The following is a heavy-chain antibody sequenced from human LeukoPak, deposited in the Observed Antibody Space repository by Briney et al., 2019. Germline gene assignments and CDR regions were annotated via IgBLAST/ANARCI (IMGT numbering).Heavy chain of an antibody. CDR1: GGSISSDNFY. Sequence: PSETLSLTCTVSGGSISSDNFYWGWIRQPPGKGLEWIGTIFYSGSTNYNPSLKSRVIISVDTSKKQFSLKLSSVTAADTAVYYCARTYYYGSGTRRNGFDIWGQGTMVTVSS. CDR2: IFYSGST. V-gene: IGHV4-39*01. J-gene: IGHJ3*02. CDR3: ARTYYYGSGTRRNGFDI. D-gene: IGHD3-10*01.